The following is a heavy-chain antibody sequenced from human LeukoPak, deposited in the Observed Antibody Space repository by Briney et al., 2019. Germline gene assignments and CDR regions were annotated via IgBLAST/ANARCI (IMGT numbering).Heavy chain of an antibody. CDR1: GFIFSSYA. CDR3: AKVSEDFAVVVARASDY. J-gene: IGHJ4*02. D-gene: IGHD2-15*01. Sequence: GGSLRLSCAASGFIFSSYAMSWIRQAPGKGLEWVSLISGNGGGTHYTDSVKGRFTISRDNPKNTLYLQINSLRADDTAVYYCAKVSEDFAVVVARASDYWGQGTLVTVSS. V-gene: IGHV3-23*01. CDR2: ISGNGGGT.